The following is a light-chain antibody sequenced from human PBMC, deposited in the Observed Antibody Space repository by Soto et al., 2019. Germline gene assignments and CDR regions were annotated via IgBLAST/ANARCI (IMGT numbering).Light chain of an antibody. J-gene: IGLJ2*01. CDR1: SSDVGGYNY. V-gene: IGLV2-8*01. CDR2: EVT. Sequence: QSALTQPPSASGSPGQSVTISCTGISSDVGGYNYVSWYQQHPGKAPNLMIYEVTKRPSGVPDRFSGSKSGNTAFLTVSGLLAADEADYYCRSYAGTNNALFGGGTKLTVL. CDR3: RSYAGTNNAL.